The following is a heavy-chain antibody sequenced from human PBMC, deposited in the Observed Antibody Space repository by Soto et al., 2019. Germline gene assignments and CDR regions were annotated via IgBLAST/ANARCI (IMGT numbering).Heavy chain of an antibody. CDR3: TLSDSYGYR. Sequence: GGSLRLSCAASGFTFSGSAMHWVRQASGKGLEWVGRIRSKANSYATSYAASVKGRFTISRDDSKNTAYLQMNSLKTEDTAVYYCTLSDSYGYRWGQGTLVTVSS. V-gene: IGHV3-73*01. CDR2: IRSKANSYAT. D-gene: IGHD5-18*01. J-gene: IGHJ4*02. CDR1: GFTFSGSA.